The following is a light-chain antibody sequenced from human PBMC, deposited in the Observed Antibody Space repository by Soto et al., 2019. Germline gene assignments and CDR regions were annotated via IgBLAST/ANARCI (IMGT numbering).Light chain of an antibody. Sequence: QSVLTQPPSVSGAPGQRVTISCTGSSSNIGAGYDVPWYQQLPGTAPKLLIYGNSNRPSGVPDRFSGSKSGTSASLAITGLQAEDEADYYCQSYDSSLSGSWVFGGGTKVTVL. CDR3: QSYDSSLSGSWV. V-gene: IGLV1-40*01. J-gene: IGLJ3*02. CDR2: GNS. CDR1: SSNIGAGYD.